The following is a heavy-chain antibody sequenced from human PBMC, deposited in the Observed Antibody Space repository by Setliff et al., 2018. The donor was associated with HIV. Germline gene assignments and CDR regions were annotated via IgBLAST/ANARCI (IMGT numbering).Heavy chain of an antibody. D-gene: IGHD6-19*01. J-gene: IGHJ3*02. CDR2: ISYSGST. V-gene: IGHV4-31*03. CDR3: ARHPVQGPEWLVLGGAFDI. CDR1: GGSISRGGYY. Sequence: SETLSLTCTVSGGSISRGGYYWSWIRQHPGKGLEWIGYISYSGSTYYNPSLKSRVTISVDTSKNQFSLKLTSVTAADTAVYYCARHPVQGPEWLVLGGAFDIWGQGTMVTVSS.